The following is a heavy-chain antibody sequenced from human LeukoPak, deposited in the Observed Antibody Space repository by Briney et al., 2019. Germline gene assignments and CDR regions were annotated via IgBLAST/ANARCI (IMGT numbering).Heavy chain of an antibody. CDR2: MSPNSGDT. CDR3: ARGPPNWGYDH. V-gene: IGHV1-8*01. CDR1: GYTFTSYD. Sequence: ASVKVSCKASGYTFTSYDFNGVRQATGQRPEWMGWMSPNSGDTGYEQKFHARVTMNRNTSISPAHKELSRRGSDATAVYYCARGPPNWGYDHWGPGTLVTVSS. J-gene: IGHJ4*02. D-gene: IGHD7-27*01.